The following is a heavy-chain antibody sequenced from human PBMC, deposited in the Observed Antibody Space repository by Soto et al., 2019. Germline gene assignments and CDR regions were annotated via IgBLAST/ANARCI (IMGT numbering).Heavy chain of an antibody. Sequence: GGSLRISCAASGFTFDNYAMHWVRQAPGKGLEWVSGISWNSNTIAYADSVKGRFTISRDNAKNSLYLQMNSLRAEDTAFYYCAKDTGPNWGQGTLVTVSS. CDR1: GFTFDNYA. CDR2: ISWNSNTI. CDR3: AKDTGPN. V-gene: IGHV3-9*01. J-gene: IGHJ4*02.